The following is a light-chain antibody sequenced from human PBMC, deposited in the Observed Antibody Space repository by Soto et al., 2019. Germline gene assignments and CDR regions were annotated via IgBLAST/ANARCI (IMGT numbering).Light chain of an antibody. J-gene: IGLJ2*01. CDR3: SSYTYTSSVV. Sequence: QSALTQPASVSGSPGQSITISCTGTSSDIGTYDYVSWYQHHPGKAPKLIISEVGTRPSGVSYRFSGSKSVNTASLTISGLQAEDEAEYYCSSYTYTSSVVFGGGTKVTVL. V-gene: IGLV2-14*01. CDR2: EVG. CDR1: SSDIGTYDY.